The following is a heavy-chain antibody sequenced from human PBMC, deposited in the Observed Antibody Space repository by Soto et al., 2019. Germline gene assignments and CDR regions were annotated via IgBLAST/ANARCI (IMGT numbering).Heavy chain of an antibody. CDR2: MHSSGGT. Sequence: QLLESGPGLVKPSETLSLTCTVSTGSITSGDYFWGWIRQPPGKGLEFIGSMHSSGGTYYSPSLKSRVSISMDKSKNQFSRKLTSVTTADTAVYFCAGVVVGATRQTGSDHWGQGTLVTVS. CDR1: TGSITSGDYF. V-gene: IGHV4-39*01. D-gene: IGHD2-15*01. J-gene: IGHJ4*02. CDR3: AGVVVGATRQTGSDH.